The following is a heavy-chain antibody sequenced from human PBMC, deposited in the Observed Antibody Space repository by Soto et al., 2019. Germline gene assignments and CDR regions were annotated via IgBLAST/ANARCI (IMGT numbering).Heavy chain of an antibody. D-gene: IGHD6-13*01. CDR1: GFTFSSYA. Sequence: EVQLLESGGGLVQPGGYLRLSCAASGFTFSSYAMSWVRQAPGKGLEWVSAISGSGGSTYYADSVKGRFTISRDNSENTLYLPMNSLRAEDTAVYYCAKDGLAAAGTNWFDPWGQGTLVIVSS. CDR3: AKDGLAAAGTNWFDP. J-gene: IGHJ5*02. V-gene: IGHV3-23*01. CDR2: ISGSGGST.